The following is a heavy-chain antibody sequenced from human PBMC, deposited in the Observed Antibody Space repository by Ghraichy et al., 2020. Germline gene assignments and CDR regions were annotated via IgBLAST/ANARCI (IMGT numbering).Heavy chain of an antibody. Sequence: ASVKVSFRTSGDTFSSFDIVWVRQAAGQGLEWMGWMNPNSGNTGSAQKFRGRVTMTRDTSINTAYMELSSLRSEDTAVYYCARAIRYQLLSEYWGQGTLVTVSS. J-gene: IGHJ4*02. CDR3: ARAIRYQLLSEY. V-gene: IGHV1-8*01. CDR2: MNPNSGNT. CDR1: GDTFSSFD. D-gene: IGHD2-2*01.